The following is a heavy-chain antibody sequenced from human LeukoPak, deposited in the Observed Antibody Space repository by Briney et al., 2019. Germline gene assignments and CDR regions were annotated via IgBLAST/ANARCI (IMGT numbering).Heavy chain of an antibody. CDR1: GGSISSSY. V-gene: IGHV4-4*07. J-gene: IGHJ4*02. Sequence: PSETLSLTCTVSGGSISSSYWRWIRQAAGKGLECIGRIYASGNTNYNPSLKSRVTMSVDTSKNQISLKLGSVTAADAAMYYCAREGSGWYIDYWGQGTLVTVSS. CDR2: IYASGNT. D-gene: IGHD6-19*01. CDR3: AREGSGWYIDY.